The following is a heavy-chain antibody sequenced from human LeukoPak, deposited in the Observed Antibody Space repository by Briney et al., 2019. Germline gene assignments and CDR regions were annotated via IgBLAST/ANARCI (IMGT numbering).Heavy chain of an antibody. Sequence: GGSLRLSCAASGFTFRNYLMNWVRQAPGKGLEWVSFISSTGGTIYYADSVKGRFTVSRDNSKNTLYLQMNSLRAEDTAVYYCAKGSTGWWGYYFDYWGQGTLVTVSS. CDR1: GFTFRNYL. CDR3: AKGSTGWWGYYFDY. J-gene: IGHJ4*02. CDR2: ISSTGGTI. V-gene: IGHV3-23*01. D-gene: IGHD2-15*01.